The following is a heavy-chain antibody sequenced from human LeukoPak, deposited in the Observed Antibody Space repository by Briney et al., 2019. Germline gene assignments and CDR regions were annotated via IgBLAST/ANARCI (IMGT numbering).Heavy chain of an antibody. CDR2: ISSNGGST. D-gene: IGHD6-19*01. CDR1: GFTFNSYS. J-gene: IGHJ4*02. V-gene: IGHV3-64*01. Sequence: GGSLRLSCAASGFTFNSYSMNWVRQAPGKGLEYVSAISSNGGSTYYANSVKGRFTISRDNSKNTLYLQMGSLRAEDMAVYYCARGVRIAVAGNIDYWGQGTLVTVSS. CDR3: ARGVRIAVAGNIDY.